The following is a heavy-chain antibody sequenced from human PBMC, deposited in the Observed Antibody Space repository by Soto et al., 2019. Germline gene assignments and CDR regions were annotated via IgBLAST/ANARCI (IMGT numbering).Heavy chain of an antibody. Sequence: GGSLRLSCAASGFTFSSYGMHWVRQAPGKGLEWVAVISYDGSNKYYADSVKGRFTISRDNSKNTLYLQMNSLRAEDTAVYYCTSQYCGGDCSRVDPWGQGTLVTVSS. J-gene: IGHJ5*02. CDR3: TSQYCGGDCSRVDP. CDR2: ISYDGSNK. V-gene: IGHV3-30*03. D-gene: IGHD2-21*02. CDR1: GFTFSSYG.